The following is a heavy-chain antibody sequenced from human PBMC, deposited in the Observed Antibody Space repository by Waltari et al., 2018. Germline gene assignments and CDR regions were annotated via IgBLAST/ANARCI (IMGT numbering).Heavy chain of an antibody. J-gene: IGHJ3*02. V-gene: IGHV3-23*04. CDR1: GFTFSSYA. CDR2: ISGRGGST. D-gene: IGHD2-15*01. CDR3: AKASGGRFDAFDI. Sequence: EVQLVESGGGLVQPGGSLRLSYAASGFTFSSYAMSWVRQAPGKGLEWVSAISGRGGSTYYADSVKGRFTISRDNSKNTLYLQMNSLRAEDTAVYYCAKASGGRFDAFDIWGQGTMVTVSS.